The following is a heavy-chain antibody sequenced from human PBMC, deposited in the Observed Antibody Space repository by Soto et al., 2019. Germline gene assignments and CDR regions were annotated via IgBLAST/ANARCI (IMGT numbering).Heavy chain of an antibody. J-gene: IGHJ4*02. CDR1: GFTFSAYS. CDR2: ISGTSRYI. Sequence: PGGSLRLSCAASGFTFSAYSMNWVRRAPGKGLEWVSSISGTSRYIYYADSLKGRFTISRDNAKNSLYLQMNSLRAEDTAVYYCAKTYYSDSSGYPGAFDYWGQGTMVTVYS. CDR3: AKTYYSDSSGYPGAFDY. D-gene: IGHD3-22*01. V-gene: IGHV3-21*06.